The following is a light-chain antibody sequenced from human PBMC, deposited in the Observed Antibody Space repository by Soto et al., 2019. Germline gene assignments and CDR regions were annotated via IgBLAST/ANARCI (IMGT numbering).Light chain of an antibody. J-gene: IGKJ2*01. V-gene: IGKV1-5*03. CDR1: QSISTW. Sequence: DIQMTQSPSTLSASVGDRVSITCRASQSISTWLAWYQQKPGKAPKLLIYKASSLESGVPSRLSGSGSATEFPLTISSLQPDDFATYYCQQYNSYPVTFGQGTKLEIK. CDR2: KAS. CDR3: QQYNSYPVT.